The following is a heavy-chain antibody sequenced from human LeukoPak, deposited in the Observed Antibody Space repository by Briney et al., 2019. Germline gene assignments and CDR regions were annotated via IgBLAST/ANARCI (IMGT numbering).Heavy chain of an antibody. CDR1: GDSVSSNSAA. D-gene: IGHD2-21*01. J-gene: IGHJ3*02. CDR2: TYYRSKWYN. Sequence: SRTLSLTCAISGDSVSSNSAAWNWIRQSPSRGLEWLGRTYYRSKWYNDYAVSVKSRITINPDTSKNQFSLQLDSVTPEDTAVYYCCHSLSGRTGAFDIWGRGQWSPSLQ. CDR3: CHSLSGRTGAFDI. V-gene: IGHV6-1*01.